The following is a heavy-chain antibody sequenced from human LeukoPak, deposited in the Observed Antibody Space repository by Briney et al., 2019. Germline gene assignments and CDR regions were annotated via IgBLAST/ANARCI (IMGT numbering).Heavy chain of an antibody. CDR1: GFTFSSYS. D-gene: IGHD2-2*01. CDR2: ISSSSSYI. J-gene: IGHJ3*02. V-gene: IGHV3-21*01. CDR3: ARVDIVVVPAAREDALDI. Sequence: GGSLRLSCAASGFTFSSYSMNWVRQAPGKGVEWVSSISSSSSYIYYADSVKGRFTISRDNAKNSLYLQMNSLRAEDTAVYYCARVDIVVVPAAREDALDIWGQGTMVTVSS.